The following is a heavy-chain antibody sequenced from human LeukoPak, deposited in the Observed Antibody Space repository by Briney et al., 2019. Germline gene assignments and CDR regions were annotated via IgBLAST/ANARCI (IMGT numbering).Heavy chain of an antibody. CDR3: ARQPSIAKTYYYYGMDV. J-gene: IGHJ6*02. V-gene: IGHV4-30-4*01. CDR1: GGSISSGDYY. CDR2: IYYSGST. D-gene: IGHD6-6*01. Sequence: SETLSLTCTVSGGSISSGDYYWSWIRQPPGKGLEWIGYIYYSGSTYYNPSLKSRVTISVDTSKNQFSLKLSSVTAADTAVYYCARQPSIAKTYYYYGMDVWGQGTTVTVSS.